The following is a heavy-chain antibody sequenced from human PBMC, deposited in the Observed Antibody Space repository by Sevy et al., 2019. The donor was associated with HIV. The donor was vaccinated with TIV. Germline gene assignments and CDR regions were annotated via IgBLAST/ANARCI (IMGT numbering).Heavy chain of an antibody. CDR2: INPNSGGT. V-gene: IGHV1-2*06. CDR1: GYTFTGYY. CDR3: ARAYIVVVPAARARFDP. J-gene: IGHJ5*02. Sequence: ASVKVSCKASGYTFTGYYMHWVRQAPGQGLEWMGRINPNSGGTDDAQKFQGRVTMTRDTSISTAYMELSRLRSDDTAVYYCARAYIVVVPAARARFDPWGQGTLVTVSS. D-gene: IGHD2-2*01.